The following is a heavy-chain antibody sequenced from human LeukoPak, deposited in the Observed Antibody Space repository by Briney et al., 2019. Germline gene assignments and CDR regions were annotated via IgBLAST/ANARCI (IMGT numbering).Heavy chain of an antibody. V-gene: IGHV4-34*01. CDR2: INHSGST. CDR1: GGSFSGYY. CDR3: ARGVVAAPSPRAYYYYYGMDV. J-gene: IGHJ6*02. Sequence: SETLSLTCAVYGGSFSGYYWSWIRQPPGKGLEWIGEINHSGSTNYNPSLKSRVTISVDTSKNQFSLKLSSVTAADTAVYYCARGVVAAPSPRAYYYYYGMDVWGQGTTVTVSS. D-gene: IGHD2-15*01.